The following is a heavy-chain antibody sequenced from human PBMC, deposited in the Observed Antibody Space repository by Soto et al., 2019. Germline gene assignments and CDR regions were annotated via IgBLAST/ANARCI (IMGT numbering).Heavy chain of an antibody. CDR2: IYYSGST. D-gene: IGHD6-19*01. J-gene: IGHJ4*02. CDR1: SSSDYY. V-gene: IGHV4-39*01. CDR3: ARRTVNIRAFYSGLKTHCFEY. Sequence: SSSDYYWGSSRQPPGKGLEWIGSIYYSGSTYYNPSLQSRVAISVDTSKNQFSLKLKSVSAADTAIYYCARRTVNIRAFYSGLKTHCFEYWRQGAPVIFSP.